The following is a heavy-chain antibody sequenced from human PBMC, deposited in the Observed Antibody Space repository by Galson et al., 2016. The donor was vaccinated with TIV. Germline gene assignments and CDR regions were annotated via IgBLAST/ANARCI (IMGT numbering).Heavy chain of an antibody. CDR3: AGGGTDYGGSGYLDY. D-gene: IGHD4-23*01. J-gene: IGHJ4*02. CDR1: TYTSTNYY. Sequence: SVKVSCKASTYTSTNYYMHWVRQAPGQGLEWMGIISPSGTRTTFAQNFQGRLTMTRDTSTSTVYMDLSSLKSEDTAVYYCAGGGTDYGGSGYLDYWDQGTLLTVSS. CDR2: ISPSGTRT. V-gene: IGHV1-46*01.